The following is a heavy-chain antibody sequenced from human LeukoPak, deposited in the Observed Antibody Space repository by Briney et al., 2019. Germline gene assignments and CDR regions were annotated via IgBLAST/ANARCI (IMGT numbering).Heavy chain of an antibody. CDR1: GYTFTGYY. CDR3: ARAGHYYDSSGYSTRGAFDI. CDR2: INPNSGGT. V-gene: IGHV1-2*02. D-gene: IGHD3-22*01. J-gene: IGHJ3*02. Sequence: ASLKVSCKASGYTFTGYYMHWVRQAPGQGLERVGWINPNSGGTNYAQKFQGRVTMTRDTSINTAYMELSRLRSDDTAVHYCARAGHYYDSSGYSTRGAFDIWGQGTMVTVSS.